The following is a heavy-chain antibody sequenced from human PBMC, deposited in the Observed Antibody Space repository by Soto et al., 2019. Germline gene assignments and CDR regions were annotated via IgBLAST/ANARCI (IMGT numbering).Heavy chain of an antibody. CDR3: AISDNGATLQTFDP. D-gene: IGHD2-8*01. CDR2: ICSGGST. V-gene: IGHV4-39*01. Sequence: LQLKESGPRLVKPSETLPITCTVSGGSISSRDDCWGWLRQAPGKGLEWIGNICSGGSTYYNRSLTSRVTVSVDTSKNQSSLKLSPLTAADTAVYYVAISDNGATLQTFDPWGQATLVTVSS. J-gene: IGHJ5*02. CDR1: GGSISSRDDC.